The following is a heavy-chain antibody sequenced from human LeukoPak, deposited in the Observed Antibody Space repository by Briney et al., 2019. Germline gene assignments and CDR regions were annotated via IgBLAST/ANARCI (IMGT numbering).Heavy chain of an antibody. V-gene: IGHV3-23*01. D-gene: IGHD3-22*01. Sequence: GGSLRLSCAASGFTFSSYAMSWVRQAPGKGLEWVSAISGSGGSTYYADSVKGRFTISRDNSKNTLYLQMNSLRAVDTAVYYCAKWPYDSSGYYSFTDVYWGQGTLVTVSS. CDR2: ISGSGGST. CDR1: GFTFSSYA. J-gene: IGHJ4*02. CDR3: AKWPYDSSGYYSFTDVY.